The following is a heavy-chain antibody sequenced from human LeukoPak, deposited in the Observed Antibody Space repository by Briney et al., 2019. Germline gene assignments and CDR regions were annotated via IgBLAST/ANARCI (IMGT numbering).Heavy chain of an antibody. Sequence: ASVKVSCKASGYTFTSYDINWVRQATGQGLEWMGWMNPNSGNTGYAQKFQGRVTMTRDTSISTAYMELSRLRSDDTAVYYCARIVSKWVVAARRNNYYFDYWGQGTLVTVSS. J-gene: IGHJ4*02. CDR3: ARIVSKWVVAARRNNYYFDY. CDR2: MNPNSGNT. V-gene: IGHV1-8*01. CDR1: GYTFTSYD. D-gene: IGHD2-15*01.